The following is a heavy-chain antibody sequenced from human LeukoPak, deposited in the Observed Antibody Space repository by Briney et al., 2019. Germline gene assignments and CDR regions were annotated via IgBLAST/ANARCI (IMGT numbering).Heavy chain of an antibody. CDR2: INPSGGST. CDR1: ASTFTNYY. Sequence: ASVKVSCKASASTFTNYYIHWVRQAPGQGREWMGIINPSGGSTSYAQKFQGRVTMTGDMSKSTVYMELSSLRSEDTAVFYCARSEDAFDIWGQGTMVTVSS. CDR3: ARSEDAFDI. J-gene: IGHJ3*02. V-gene: IGHV1-46*01.